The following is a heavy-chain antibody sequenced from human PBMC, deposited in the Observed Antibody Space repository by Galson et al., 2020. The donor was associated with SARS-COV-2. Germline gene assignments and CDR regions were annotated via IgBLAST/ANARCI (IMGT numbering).Heavy chain of an antibody. CDR1: GGSISSSNW. J-gene: IGHJ4*02. CDR2: IYHSGST. D-gene: IGHD6-13*01. V-gene: IGHV4-4*02. Sequence: SETLSLTCAVSGGSISSSNWWSWVRQPPGKGLEWIGEIYHSGSTNYNPSLKSRVTISVDKSKNQFSLKLSSVTAADTAVYYCARAGGSSVYYFDYWGQGTLVTVSS. CDR3: ARAGGSSVYYFDY.